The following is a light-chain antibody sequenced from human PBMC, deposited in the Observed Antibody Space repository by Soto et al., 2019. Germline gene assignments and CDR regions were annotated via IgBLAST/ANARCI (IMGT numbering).Light chain of an antibody. Sequence: EIVLTQSAGTLSLSPVETATLSCRATQSLGSSYLAWYQQRPGQAPRLLIYGASTRATGIPARFSGSGSGTEFTLTISSLQSEDFAVYYCQQYNNWWTFGQGTKVDIK. CDR3: QQYNNWWT. V-gene: IGKV3-15*01. CDR2: GAS. CDR1: QSLGSSY. J-gene: IGKJ1*01.